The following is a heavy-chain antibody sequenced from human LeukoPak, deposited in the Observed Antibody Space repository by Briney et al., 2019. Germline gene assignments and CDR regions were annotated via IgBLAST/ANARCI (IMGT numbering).Heavy chain of an antibody. Sequence: PGGSLRLSCAASGFIFSSYAMSWARQAPGKGMEWIGSIYHSGATFYNPSLKSRVTISINTSKNQLSLRLSSVTAADTAVYYCASQPYLDSSGYYFYWGHGTLVTVSS. CDR2: IYHSGAT. CDR1: GFIFSSYA. J-gene: IGHJ4*01. D-gene: IGHD3-22*01. V-gene: IGHV4-39*01. CDR3: ASQPYLDSSGYYFY.